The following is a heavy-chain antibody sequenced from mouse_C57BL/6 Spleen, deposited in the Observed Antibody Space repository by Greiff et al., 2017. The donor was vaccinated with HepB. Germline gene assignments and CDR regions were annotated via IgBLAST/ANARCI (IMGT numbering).Heavy chain of an antibody. J-gene: IGHJ3*01. CDR3: ASGGYYGSSSFAY. V-gene: IGHV1-20*01. CDR2: INPYNGDT. CDR1: GYSFTGYF. D-gene: IGHD1-1*01. Sequence: EVKLMESGPELVKPGDSVKISCKASGYSFTGYFMNWVMQSHGKSLEWIGRINPYNGDTFYNQKFKGKATLTVDKSSSTAHMELRSLTSEDSAVYYCASGGYYGSSSFAYWGQGTLVTVSA.